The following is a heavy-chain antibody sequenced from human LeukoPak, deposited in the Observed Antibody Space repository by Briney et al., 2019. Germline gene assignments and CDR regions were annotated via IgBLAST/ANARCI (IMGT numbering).Heavy chain of an antibody. CDR1: GGSISSGGYS. CDR3: ASLSFGKVVVNDY. Sequence: SQTLSLTCTVSGGSISSGGYSWSWIRQHPGKGLEWIGYIYYSGSTYYNPSLKSRVTISVDTSKNQFSLKLSSVTAADTAVYYCASLSFGKVVVNDYWGQGTLVTVSS. D-gene: IGHD3-22*01. CDR2: IYYSGST. J-gene: IGHJ4*02. V-gene: IGHV4-31*03.